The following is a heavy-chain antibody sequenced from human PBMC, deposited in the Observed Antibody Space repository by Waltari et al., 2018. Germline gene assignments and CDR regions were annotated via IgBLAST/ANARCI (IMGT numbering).Heavy chain of an antibody. CDR2: IYHSGST. CDR1: GYSISSGYY. CDR3: ARDIAAAGEFDY. Sequence: QVQLQESGPGLVKPSETLSLTCAVSGYSISSGYYWGWIRQPPGKGLEWIGIIYHSGSTYYNPSLKSLVTISVDTSKNQFSLKLSSVTAADTAVYYFARDIAAAGEFDYWGQGTLVTVSS. V-gene: IGHV4-38-2*02. D-gene: IGHD6-13*01. J-gene: IGHJ4*02.